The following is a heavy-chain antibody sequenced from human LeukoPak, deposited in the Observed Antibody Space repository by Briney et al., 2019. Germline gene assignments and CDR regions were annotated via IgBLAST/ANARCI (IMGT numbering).Heavy chain of an antibody. V-gene: IGHV3-30-3*01. CDR3: AKDRTSGSYYSPLDY. CDR1: GFTFSSHA. J-gene: IGHJ4*02. Sequence: GGSLRLSCAASGFTFSSHAMHWVRQAPGKGLEWVAVISYDGSNKHCADSVKGRFTISRDNSKNALYLQMNSLRTEDTAVYYCAKDRTSGSYYSPLDYRGQGTLVTVSS. CDR2: ISYDGSNK. D-gene: IGHD3-10*01.